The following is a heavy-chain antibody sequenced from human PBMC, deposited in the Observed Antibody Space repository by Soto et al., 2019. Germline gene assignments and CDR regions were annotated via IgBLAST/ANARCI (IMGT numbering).Heavy chain of an antibody. V-gene: IGHV3-21*01. Sequence: GGSLRLSCAASGFTFSSYSMNWVRQAPGKGLEWVSSISSSSSYIYYADSVKGRFTISRDNAKNSLYLQMNSLRAEETAVYYCARVIIPPYGDARYYYYYYYMDVWGKGTTVTVSS. CDR3: ARVIIPPYGDARYYYYYYYMDV. CDR2: ISSSSSYI. J-gene: IGHJ6*03. CDR1: GFTFSSYS. D-gene: IGHD4-17*01.